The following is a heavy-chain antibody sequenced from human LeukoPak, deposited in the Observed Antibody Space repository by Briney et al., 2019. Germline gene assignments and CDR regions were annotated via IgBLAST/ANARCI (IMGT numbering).Heavy chain of an antibody. J-gene: IGHJ6*02. CDR1: GFTFDDYA. D-gene: IGHD2-15*01. CDR2: ISWNSGSI. CDR3: AKDRLRYRSGGSCQGGMDV. V-gene: IGHV3-9*01. Sequence: PGGSLRLSCAASGFTFDDYAMHWVRQAPGKGLEWVSGISWNSGSIGYADSVKGRFTISRDNAKNSLYLQMNSLRAEDTALYYCAKDRLRYRSGGSCQGGMDVWGQGTTVTVSS.